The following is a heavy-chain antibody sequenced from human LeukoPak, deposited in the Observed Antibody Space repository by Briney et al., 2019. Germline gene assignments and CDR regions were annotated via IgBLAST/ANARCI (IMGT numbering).Heavy chain of an antibody. V-gene: IGHV3-66*01. CDR2: ISSGGRT. Sequence: GGSLRLSCAASGFTVSSNYMSWVRQAPGKGLEWVSVISSGGRTKYADSVKGRFTISRDISKNTLYLQMNSLRAEDTAVYYCARGGDGSGYYYGDYWGQGTLVTVSS. J-gene: IGHJ4*02. CDR1: GFTVSSNY. D-gene: IGHD3-22*01. CDR3: ARGGDGSGYYYGDY.